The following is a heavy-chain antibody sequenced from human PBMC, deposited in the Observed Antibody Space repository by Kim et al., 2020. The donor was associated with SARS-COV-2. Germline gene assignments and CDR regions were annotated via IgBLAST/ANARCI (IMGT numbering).Heavy chain of an antibody. Sequence: ASVKVSCKASGYTFTSYDINWVRQATGQGLEWMGWMNPNSGNTGYAQKFQGRVTMTRNTSISTAYMELSSLRSEDTAVYYCARGHRLAVAGRKPHYYFDYWGQGTLVTVSS. CDR2: MNPNSGNT. CDR1: GYTFTSYD. CDR3: ARGHRLAVAGRKPHYYFDY. V-gene: IGHV1-8*01. D-gene: IGHD6-19*01. J-gene: IGHJ4*02.